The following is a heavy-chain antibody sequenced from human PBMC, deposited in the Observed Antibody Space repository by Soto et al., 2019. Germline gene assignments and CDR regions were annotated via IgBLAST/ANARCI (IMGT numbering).Heavy chain of an antibody. J-gene: IGHJ4*02. Sequence: ASVKVSCKVSGYTLTELSMHWVRQAPGKGLEWMGGFDPEDGETIYAQKFQGRVTMTEDTSTDTAYMELSSLRSEDTAVYYCATRVDHSLYYDSSGYQPFDYWGQGTLVTVSS. V-gene: IGHV1-24*01. D-gene: IGHD3-22*01. CDR1: GYTLTELS. CDR3: ATRVDHSLYYDSSGYQPFDY. CDR2: FDPEDGET.